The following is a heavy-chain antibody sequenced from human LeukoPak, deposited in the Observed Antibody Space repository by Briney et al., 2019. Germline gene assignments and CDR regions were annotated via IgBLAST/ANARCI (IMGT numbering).Heavy chain of an antibody. CDR3: ARSMGTGVWELLSAFDI. J-gene: IGHJ3*02. CDR2: IYTSGST. V-gene: IGHV4-4*07. D-gene: IGHD1-26*01. Sequence: SETLSLTCTVSGGSISSYYWSWIRPPAGKGLEWIGRIYTSGSTNYNPSLKSRVTMSVDTSKNQFSLKLSSVTAADTAVYYCARSMGTGVWELLSAFDIWGQGTMVTVSS. CDR1: GGSISSYY.